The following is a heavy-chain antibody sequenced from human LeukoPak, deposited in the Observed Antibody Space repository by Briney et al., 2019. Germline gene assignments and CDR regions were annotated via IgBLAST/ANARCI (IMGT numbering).Heavy chain of an antibody. CDR2: IYIGGTI. V-gene: IGHV4-39*07. Sequence: SETLSLTCTVSGDSLSSGSYYWGWLRQPPGKGLEWLGNIYIGGTIHYNPSLKGRVSISLDTSKKQFSLKLSSVTAADTAVYYCARGLFDYWGQGTLVTVSS. CDR1: GDSLSSGSYY. CDR3: ARGLFDY. J-gene: IGHJ4*02.